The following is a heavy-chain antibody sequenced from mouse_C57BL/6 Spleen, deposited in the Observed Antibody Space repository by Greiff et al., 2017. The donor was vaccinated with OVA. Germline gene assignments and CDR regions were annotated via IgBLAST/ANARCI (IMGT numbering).Heavy chain of an antibody. V-gene: IGHV1-50*01. J-gene: IGHJ1*03. CDR3: ARSGGTWYFDV. Sequence: QVQLKQPGAELVKPGASVKLSCKASGYTFTSYWMQWVKQRPGQGLEWIVEIDPSDSYTNYNQKFKGKATLTVNTSSSTAYMQLSSLTSEDSAVYYCARSGGTWYFDVWGTGTTVTVSS. D-gene: IGHD3-3*01. CDR1: GYTFTSYW. CDR2: IDPSDSYT.